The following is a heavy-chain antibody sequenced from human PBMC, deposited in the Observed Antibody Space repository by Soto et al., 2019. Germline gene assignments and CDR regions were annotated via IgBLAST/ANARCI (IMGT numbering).Heavy chain of an antibody. J-gene: IGHJ3*02. V-gene: IGHV3-21*01. Sequence: GGSLRLSCAASGFTFSSYSMNWVRQAPGKGLEWVSSISSSSSYIYYADSVKGRFTISRDNAKNSLYLQMNSLRAEDTAVYYCARVPLNGATYYDFWSGYPDALDIWGQGTMVTVSS. CDR1: GFTFSSYS. CDR3: ARVPLNGATYYDFWSGYPDALDI. D-gene: IGHD3-3*01. CDR2: ISSSSSYI.